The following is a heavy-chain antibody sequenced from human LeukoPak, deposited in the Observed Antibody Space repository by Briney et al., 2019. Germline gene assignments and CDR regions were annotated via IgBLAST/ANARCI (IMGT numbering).Heavy chain of an antibody. V-gene: IGHV4-34*01. Sequence: PSETLSLTCAVYGGSFSGYYWSWIRQPPGKGLEWIGEINHSGSTNYNPSLKSRVTISVDTSKNQFSLKLSSVTAADTAVYYYARAGESRKTMVRGVYYDYYGMDVWGQGTTVTVSS. D-gene: IGHD3-10*01. CDR2: INHSGST. CDR3: ARAGESRKTMVRGVYYDYYGMDV. CDR1: GGSFSGYY. J-gene: IGHJ6*02.